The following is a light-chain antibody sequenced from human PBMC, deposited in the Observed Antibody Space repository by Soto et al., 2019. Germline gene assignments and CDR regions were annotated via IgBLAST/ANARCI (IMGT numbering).Light chain of an antibody. J-gene: IGKJ1*01. CDR1: QSVSSN. V-gene: IGKV3-15*01. CDR3: QQYNNWPRT. Sequence: EVEMTQSPATLSVSPGERVTLSCRASQSVSSNLAWYQQKPAHAPRLLIYDASTRATGIPARFSGSGSWTEFTLTITSLQSEDFAVYYCQQYNNWPRTFGQGTKVEI. CDR2: DAS.